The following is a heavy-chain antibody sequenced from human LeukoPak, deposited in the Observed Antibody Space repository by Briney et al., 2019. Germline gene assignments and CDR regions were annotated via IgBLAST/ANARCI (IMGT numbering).Heavy chain of an antibody. J-gene: IGHJ5*02. CDR3: AKTQYDILTGYYRGNYNWFDP. Sequence: SETLSPTCAVYGDFFSGYYWSWIRQPPGKGLEWIGEINHSGSTNYNPSLKSRVTISVDTSKNQFSLKLSSVTAADTAVYYCAKTQYDILTGYYRGNYNWFDPWGQGTLVTVSS. D-gene: IGHD3-9*01. V-gene: IGHV4-34*01. CDR1: GDFFSGYY. CDR2: INHSGST.